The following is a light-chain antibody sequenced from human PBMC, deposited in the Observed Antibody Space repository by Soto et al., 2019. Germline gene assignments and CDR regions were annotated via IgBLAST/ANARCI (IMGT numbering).Light chain of an antibody. V-gene: IGLV4-69*01. CDR3: QTWGTGIRV. CDR2: LNSDGSH. CDR1: SGHSSYA. Sequence: QSVLTQSPSASASLGASVKLTCTLSSGHSSYAIAWHQQQPEKGPRYLMKLNSDGSHSKGDGIPDRFSGSSSGAERYLTISSLQSDDEAAYYCQTWGTGIRVFGGGTKLTVL. J-gene: IGLJ3*02.